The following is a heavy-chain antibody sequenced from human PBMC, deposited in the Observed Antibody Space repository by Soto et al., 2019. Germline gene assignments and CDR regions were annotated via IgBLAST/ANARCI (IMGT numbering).Heavy chain of an antibody. Sequence: ASGKVSCNAAGYSFSSYGISGVRQAPGQGLEWMGWISAYNGNTNSAQTLQGRVTMTTDTSTSTAYMELRSLRSDDTAVYYCARDQPAIRLDHSGWPIWGQGTLVTVS. J-gene: IGHJ4*02. D-gene: IGHD6-19*01. CDR2: ISAYNGNT. CDR3: ARDQPAIRLDHSGWPI. CDR1: GYSFSSYG. V-gene: IGHV1-18*04.